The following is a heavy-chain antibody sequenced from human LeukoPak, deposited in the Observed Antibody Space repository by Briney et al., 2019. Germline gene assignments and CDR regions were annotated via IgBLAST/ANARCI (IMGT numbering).Heavy chain of an antibody. Sequence: GGSLRLSCAASGFTFSSYEMNWVRQAPGKGLEWVSYISSSGSTIYYADSVKGRFTISRDNAKNSLYLQMNSLRAEDTAVYYCARGRMVYYDSSGYYPGPFDPWGQGTLVTVSS. CDR3: ARGRMVYYDSSGYYPGPFDP. J-gene: IGHJ5*02. CDR2: ISSSGSTI. D-gene: IGHD3-22*01. CDR1: GFTFSSYE. V-gene: IGHV3-48*03.